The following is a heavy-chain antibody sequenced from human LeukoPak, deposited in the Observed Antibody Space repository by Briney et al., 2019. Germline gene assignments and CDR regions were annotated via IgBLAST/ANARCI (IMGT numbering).Heavy chain of an antibody. V-gene: IGHV3-53*01. CDR3: ARELGQQRNYYYGMDV. Sequence: GGSLRLSCVASGFTFTDYYMSWIRQAPGKGLEWVSVIYSGGSTYYADSVKGRFTISRDNSKNTLYLQMNSLRAEDTAVYYCARELGQQRNYYYGMDVWGQGTTVTVSS. CDR1: GFTFTDYY. D-gene: IGHD6-13*01. CDR2: IYSGGST. J-gene: IGHJ6*02.